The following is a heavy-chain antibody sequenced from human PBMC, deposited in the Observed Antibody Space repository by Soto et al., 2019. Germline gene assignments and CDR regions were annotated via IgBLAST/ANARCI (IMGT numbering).Heavy chain of an antibody. V-gene: IGHV1-69*05. D-gene: IGHD3-10*01. Sequence: GASVKVSCKASGGTFSSYAISWVRQAPGQGLEWTGGIIPINGTANYAQNFQGRVTMSTDTSTSAAHMELRSLRFDDTAVYYCARDSPHETTMVRGGFDPWGQGTLVTVSS. CDR3: ARDSPHETTMVRGGFDP. J-gene: IGHJ5*02. CDR2: IIPINGTA. CDR1: GGTFSSYA.